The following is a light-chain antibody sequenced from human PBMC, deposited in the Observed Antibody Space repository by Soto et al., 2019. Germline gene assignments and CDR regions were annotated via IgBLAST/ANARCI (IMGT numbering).Light chain of an antibody. CDR3: QQRSNWPPALT. J-gene: IGKJ4*01. CDR2: DAS. Sequence: EIVLTQSPPTLSLSPGERATLSCRASQSVSSYLAWYQQKPGQAPRLLIYDASNRATGIPARFSGSGSGTDFTLTISSLEPEDFAVYYCQQRSNWPPALTFGGGTKVDIK. CDR1: QSVSSY. V-gene: IGKV3-11*01.